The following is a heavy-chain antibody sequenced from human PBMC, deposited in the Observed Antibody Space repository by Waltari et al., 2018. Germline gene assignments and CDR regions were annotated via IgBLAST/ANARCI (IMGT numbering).Heavy chain of an antibody. CDR3: ARRPYYYDRRVWYFDL. CDR2: INHSGST. CDR1: GGSFSGYY. J-gene: IGHJ2*01. Sequence: QVQLQQWGAGLLKPSETLSLTCAVYGGSFSGYYWSWIRQPPGKGLEWIGEINHSGSTNYNPSLKSRVTISVDTSKNQFSLKLRSVTAADTAVYYCARRPYYYDRRVWYFDLWGRGTLVTVSS. D-gene: IGHD3-22*01. V-gene: IGHV4-34*01.